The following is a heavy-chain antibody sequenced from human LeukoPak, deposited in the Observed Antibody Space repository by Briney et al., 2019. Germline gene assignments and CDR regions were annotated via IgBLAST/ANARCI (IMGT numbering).Heavy chain of an antibody. CDR3: ARDQYYDSSGYYVDFDY. D-gene: IGHD3-22*01. CDR2: ISGYNSNT. J-gene: IGHJ4*02. CDR1: GYTFTSYG. V-gene: IGHV1-18*01. Sequence: ASVKVSCKGSGYTFTSYGISWVRQAPGQGLEWMGWISGYNSNTNYAQKFQGRVTMSTETSTSTAYMELRSLTSDDTAVYYCARDQYYDSSGYYVDFDYWGQGTLVTVSS.